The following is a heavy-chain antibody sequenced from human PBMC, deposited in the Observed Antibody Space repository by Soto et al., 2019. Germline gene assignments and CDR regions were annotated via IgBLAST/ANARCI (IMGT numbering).Heavy chain of an antibody. CDR3: ASRRGYSYGAFRFDP. CDR2: INHSGST. D-gene: IGHD5-18*01. J-gene: IGHJ5*02. V-gene: IGHV4-34*01. Sequence: PXETLSLTCAVDGWSFSGYYWSWIRQPPGKGLEWIGEINHSGSTNYNPSLKSRVTISVDTSKNQFSLKLSSVTAADTAVYYCASRRGYSYGAFRFDPWPQGNLVTVSS. CDR1: GWSFSGYY.